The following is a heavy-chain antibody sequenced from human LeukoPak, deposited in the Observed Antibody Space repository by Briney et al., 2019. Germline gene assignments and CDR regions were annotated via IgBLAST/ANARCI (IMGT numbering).Heavy chain of an antibody. CDR3: ARAVWGSSPTYWFDP. CDR2: IYYSGST. D-gene: IGHD6-13*01. CDR1: GGSISSHY. V-gene: IGHV4-59*11. J-gene: IGHJ5*02. Sequence: SETLSLTCTVSGGSISSHYWSWIRQPPGKGLEWIGYIYYSGSTNYNPSLKSRVTISVDTSKNQFSLKLSSVTAADTAVYYCARAVWGSSPTYWFDPWGQGTLVTVSS.